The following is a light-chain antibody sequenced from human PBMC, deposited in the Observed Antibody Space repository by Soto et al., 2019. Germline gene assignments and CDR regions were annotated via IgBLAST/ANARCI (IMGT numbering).Light chain of an antibody. CDR3: SSYAGSNNFV. CDR2: EGS. J-gene: IGLJ1*01. V-gene: IGLV2-8*01. Sequence: QSALTQPASVSGSPGQSITISCTGTNNDVGGYKLVSWYQQHPGKVPKVVIYEGSKRPSGVPDRFSGSKSGNTASLTVSGLQAEDEADYYCSSYAGSNNFVFGTGTKLTVL. CDR1: NNDVGGYKL.